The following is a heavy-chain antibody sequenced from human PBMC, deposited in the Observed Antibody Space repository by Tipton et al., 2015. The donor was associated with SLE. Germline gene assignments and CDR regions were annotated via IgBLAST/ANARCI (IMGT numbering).Heavy chain of an antibody. CDR1: EFSFSSYY. Sequence: SLRLSCAASEFSFSSYYMHWVRQTPGKGLVWVSRIRSDGSSTSYADSVKGRFTISRDNAKNTLYLQMNSLRAEDTAVYYCARSDYADYWGQGTLVTVSS. CDR2: IRSDGSST. V-gene: IGHV3-74*01. J-gene: IGHJ4*02. CDR3: ARSDYADY.